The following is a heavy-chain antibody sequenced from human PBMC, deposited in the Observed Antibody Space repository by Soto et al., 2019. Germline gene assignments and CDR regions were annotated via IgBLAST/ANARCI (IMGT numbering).Heavy chain of an antibody. CDR2: INPNSGGT. J-gene: IGHJ4*02. CDR3: ASGRPPAATGTGGAFDY. Sequence: QVQLVQSGAEVKKPGASVKVSCKASGYTFTGYYMHWVRQAPGQGLEWMGWINPNSGGTNYAQNFQGWVTMTRDTSISTAYMELSRLSSDDTAVYYCASGRPPAATGTGGAFDYWGQGTLVTVSS. V-gene: IGHV1-2*04. D-gene: IGHD6-13*01. CDR1: GYTFTGYY.